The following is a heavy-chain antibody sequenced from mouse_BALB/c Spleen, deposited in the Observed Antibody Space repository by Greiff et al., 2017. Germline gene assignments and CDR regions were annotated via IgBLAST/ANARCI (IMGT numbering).Heavy chain of an antibody. CDR1: GFTFSSYG. V-gene: IGHV5-6-3*01. CDR2: INSNGGST. J-gene: IGHJ4*01. Sequence: EVKLVESGGGLVQPGGSLKLSCAASGFTFSSYGMSWVRQTPDKRLELVATINSNGGSTYYPDSVKGRFTISRDNAKNTLYLQMSSLKSEDTAMYYCAREGQLGTYAMDYWGQGTSVTVSS. D-gene: IGHD3-2*01. CDR3: AREGQLGTYAMDY.